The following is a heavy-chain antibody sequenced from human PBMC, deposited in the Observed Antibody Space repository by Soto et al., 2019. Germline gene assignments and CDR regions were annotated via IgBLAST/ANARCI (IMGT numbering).Heavy chain of an antibody. Sequence: QVQLVESGGGVVQPGGSLRLSCQASGFNFDNYGMLWVRQAPGKGLEWVAVITYDGSNKYYADSVKGRFTISRDNSKNTLSLHLNTLKPEDTAVYHCAKDRVGGTFYTPLGFWGQGTLVTVSS. CDR2: ITYDGSNK. J-gene: IGHJ4*02. CDR1: GFNFDNYG. V-gene: IGHV3-30*18. CDR3: AKDRVGGTFYTPLGF. D-gene: IGHD1-7*01.